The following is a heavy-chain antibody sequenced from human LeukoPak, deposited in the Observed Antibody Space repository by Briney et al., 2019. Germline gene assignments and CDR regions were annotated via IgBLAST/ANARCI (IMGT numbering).Heavy chain of an antibody. V-gene: IGHV3-53*01. D-gene: IGHD3-22*01. J-gene: IGHJ5*02. CDR2: IYSGGST. Sequence: GGSLRLSCAASGFIVNSDYMHWVRQAPGKGLEWVSVIYSGGSTYYAESVKGRFTMSRDNSKNTLYLQVNSLRAEDTAVYYCARAKVGDISWFDPWGQGTPVTVSS. CDR3: ARAKVGDISWFDP. CDR1: GFIVNSDY.